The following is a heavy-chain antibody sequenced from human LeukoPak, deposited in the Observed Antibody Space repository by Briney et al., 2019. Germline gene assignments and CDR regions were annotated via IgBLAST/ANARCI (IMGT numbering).Heavy chain of an antibody. CDR2: INPNSGGT. Sequence: ASVKVSCKASGYTFTGYYMHWVRQAPGQGLEWMGWINPNSGGTNYAQKFQGRVTMTRDTSISTAYMELSRLRSDDTAVYYCARDQGYNSRWFDPWGQGTLVTVSS. J-gene: IGHJ5*02. CDR1: GYTFTGYY. V-gene: IGHV1-2*02. CDR3: ARDQGYNSRWFDP. D-gene: IGHD5-24*01.